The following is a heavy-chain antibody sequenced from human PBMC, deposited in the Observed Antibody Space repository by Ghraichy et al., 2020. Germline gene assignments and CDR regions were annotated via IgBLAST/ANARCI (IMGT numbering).Heavy chain of an antibody. V-gene: IGHV4-34*01. Sequence: GSLRLSCAVYGGSFSGYYWSWIRQPPGKGLEWIGEINHSGSTNYNPSLKSRVTISVDTSKNQFSLKLSSVTAADTAVYYCARGTDPPKYSSSWFYYYYGMDVWGQGTTVTVSS. D-gene: IGHD6-13*01. CDR3: ARGTDPPKYSSSWFYYYYGMDV. J-gene: IGHJ6*02. CDR2: INHSGST. CDR1: GGSFSGYY.